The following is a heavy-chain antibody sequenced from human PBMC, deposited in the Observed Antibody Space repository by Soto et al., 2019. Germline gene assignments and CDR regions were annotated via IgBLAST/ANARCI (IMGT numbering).Heavy chain of an antibody. CDR3: ARDLGRTYGMDV. CDR1: GDSVSSNTA. Sequence: QVQLQQSGPGLVKPSQPLSLTCSISGDSVSSNTAWNWIRQSPSRGLEWLGRTYYRSKWYNDYAVSMKSRIRINPDTSKTQFSLQLNSVTPDDTAVYYCARDLGRTYGMDVWGQGTTVIVSS. CDR2: TYYRSKWYN. J-gene: IGHJ6*02. D-gene: IGHD7-27*01. V-gene: IGHV6-1*01.